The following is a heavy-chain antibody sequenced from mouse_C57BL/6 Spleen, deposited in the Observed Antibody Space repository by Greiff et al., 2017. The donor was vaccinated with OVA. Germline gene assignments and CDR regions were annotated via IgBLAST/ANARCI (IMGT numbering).Heavy chain of an antibody. V-gene: IGHV5-4*01. CDR1: GFTFSSYA. CDR2: ISDGGSYT. CDR3: ARDQGNFWAMDY. Sequence: EVKVVESGGGLVKPGGSLKLSCAASGFTFSSYAMSWVRQTPEKRLEWVATISDGGSYTYYPDNVKGRFTISRDNAKNNLYLQMSHLKSEDTAMYYWARDQGNFWAMDYWGQGTSVTVSS. D-gene: IGHD2-1*01. J-gene: IGHJ4*01.